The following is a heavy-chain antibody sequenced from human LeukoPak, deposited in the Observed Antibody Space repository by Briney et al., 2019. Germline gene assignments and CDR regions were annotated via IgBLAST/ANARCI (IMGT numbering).Heavy chain of an antibody. J-gene: IGHJ4*02. V-gene: IGHV3-23*01. CDR1: GFSVSSRA. CDR2: VSNSGYNT. D-gene: IGHD1-26*01. Sequence: GGSLRLSCAASGFSVSSRAMSWVRQAPGKGLELVSTVSNSGYNTWYADSVKGRFTISRDNSQNTLYLQMSSLRAEDTALYYCARHDGSSFIYYVDHWGQGALVTVSS. CDR3: ARHDGSSFIYYVDH.